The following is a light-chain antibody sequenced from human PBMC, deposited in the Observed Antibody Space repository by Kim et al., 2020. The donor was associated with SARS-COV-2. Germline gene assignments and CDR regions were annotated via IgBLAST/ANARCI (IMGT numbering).Light chain of an antibody. CDR1: SSNIGSNY. CDR2: RNN. Sequence: GQRVTISCSGSSSNIGSNYVYCYQQLPGTAPKLLIYRNNERPSGVPDRFSGSKSGTSASLAISGLRSEDEADYYCAAWDDSLSAVVFGGGTQLTVL. J-gene: IGLJ2*01. CDR3: AAWDDSLSAVV. V-gene: IGLV1-47*01.